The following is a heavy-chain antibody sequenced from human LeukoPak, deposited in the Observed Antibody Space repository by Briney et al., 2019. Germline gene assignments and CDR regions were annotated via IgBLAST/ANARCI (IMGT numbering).Heavy chain of an antibody. CDR1: GFTFDDYG. CDR3: AKSGSYASFFDY. J-gene: IGHJ4*02. Sequence: GGSLRLSCAASGFTFDDYGMSWVRQAPGKGLEWVSGTNWNGGSTGYADSVKGRFTISRDNAKNSLYLQMNSLRAEDTALYYCAKSGSYASFFDYWGQGTLVTVSS. D-gene: IGHD1-26*01. CDR2: TNWNGGST. V-gene: IGHV3-20*04.